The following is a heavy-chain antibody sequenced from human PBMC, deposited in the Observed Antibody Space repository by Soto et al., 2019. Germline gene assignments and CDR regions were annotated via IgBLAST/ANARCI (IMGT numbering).Heavy chain of an antibody. J-gene: IGHJ4*02. D-gene: IGHD5-12*01. CDR2: IDVGSANA. V-gene: IGHV1-58*01. CDR3: AREKYSGYVIFDY. Sequence: ASVKVSCKTSGFTFSSSAVHWVRQARGHRLQWIGWIDVGSANANYAQMLQERVTISRDMSTSTAYMELSSLRSEDTAVYYCAREKYSGYVIFDYWGQGTLVTVSS. CDR1: GFTFSSSA.